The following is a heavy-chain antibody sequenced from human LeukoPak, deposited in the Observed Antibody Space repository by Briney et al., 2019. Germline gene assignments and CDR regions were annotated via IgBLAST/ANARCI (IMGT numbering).Heavy chain of an antibody. V-gene: IGHV4-34*01. Sequence: SETLSLTCAVYGGSFSPYYWSWIRQPPGKGLQWIGEINHSGSTNYNPSLKSRVTISVDTSKNQFSLRLSSVTAADTAVYYCARGGFYCGGDCYVDYWGQGTQVTVSS. D-gene: IGHD2-21*02. CDR3: ARGGFYCGGDCYVDY. CDR2: INHSGST. J-gene: IGHJ4*02. CDR1: GGSFSPYY.